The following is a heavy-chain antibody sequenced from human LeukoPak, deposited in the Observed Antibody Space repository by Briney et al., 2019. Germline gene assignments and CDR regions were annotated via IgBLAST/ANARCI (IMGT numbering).Heavy chain of an antibody. Sequence: ASVKVSCKASGYTFTDYYMHWVRQAPGQGLEWMGWINPKSGGTNYAQKFQGRVTMTRDTSISTAYMEVSRLRSDDTAVYYCARELKAGRGDTGAFDIWGQGTSLTVSS. CDR1: GYTFTDYY. V-gene: IGHV1-2*02. CDR2: INPKSGGT. J-gene: IGHJ3*02. CDR3: ARELKAGRGDTGAFDI. D-gene: IGHD4-17*01.